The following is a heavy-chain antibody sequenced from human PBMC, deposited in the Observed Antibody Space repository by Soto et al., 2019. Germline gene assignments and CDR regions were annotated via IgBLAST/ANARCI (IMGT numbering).Heavy chain of an antibody. V-gene: IGHV3-33*01. J-gene: IGHJ3*02. CDR3: ARAEARSTWSRGAFDI. Sequence: QVQLVESGGGVVQPGRSLRLSCAASGFTFSAYGMHWVRQAPGKGLEWVAVMWLDGSNQYYADSVKGRLTMSRDISKNTLYLQMNSLRAEDTAVYYCARAEARSTWSRGAFDIWGQGTMVTVSS. CDR2: MWLDGSNQ. D-gene: IGHD6-13*01. CDR1: GFTFSAYG.